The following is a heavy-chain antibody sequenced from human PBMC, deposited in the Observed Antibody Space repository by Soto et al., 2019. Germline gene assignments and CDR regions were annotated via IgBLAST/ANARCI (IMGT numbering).Heavy chain of an antibody. V-gene: IGHV4-34*01. CDR2: INHSGST. CDR3: ARHEFLYYYDSSGYRGQNWFDP. J-gene: IGHJ5*02. D-gene: IGHD3-22*01. CDR1: GGSFSGYY. Sequence: PSETLSLTCAVYGGSFSGYYWSWIRQPPGKGLEWIGEINHSGSTNYNPSLKSRVTISVDTSKNQFSLKLSSVTAADTAVYYCARHEFLYYYDSSGYRGQNWFDPWGQGTRVTVS.